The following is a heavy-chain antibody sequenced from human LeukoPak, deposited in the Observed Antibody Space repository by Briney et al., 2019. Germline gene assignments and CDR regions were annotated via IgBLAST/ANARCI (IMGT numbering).Heavy chain of an antibody. CDR2: IHSDGSST. J-gene: IGHJ4*02. D-gene: IGHD3-22*01. CDR1: GFIFSSYW. V-gene: IGHV3-74*01. CDR3: ARAAPAYYFDSSGHYFAY. Sequence: PGGSLRLSCTASGFIFSSYWMHWVRQAPGKGLMWVSRIHSDGSSTSYADSVKGRFTISRDDAKNTLYLQMNSLRAEDTAVYYCARAAPAYYFDSSGHYFAYWGQGTLVTVSS.